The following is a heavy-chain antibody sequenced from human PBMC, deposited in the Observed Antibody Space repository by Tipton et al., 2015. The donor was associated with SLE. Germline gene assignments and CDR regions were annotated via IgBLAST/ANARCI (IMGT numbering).Heavy chain of an antibody. Sequence: LRLSCTVSGGSISSSSYYWGWIRQPPGKGLEWIGRIYYSGSTYYNPSLKSRVTISVDTSKNQFSLKLSSVTAADTAVYYCARDAEGAPAEAFDIWGQGTMVTVSS. V-gene: IGHV4-39*07. CDR2: IYYSGST. CDR1: GGSISSSSYY. D-gene: IGHD2-2*01. J-gene: IGHJ3*02. CDR3: ARDAEGAPAEAFDI.